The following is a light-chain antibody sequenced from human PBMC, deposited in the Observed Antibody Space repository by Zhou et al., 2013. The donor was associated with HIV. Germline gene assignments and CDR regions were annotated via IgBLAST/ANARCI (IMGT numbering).Light chain of an antibody. Sequence: MTQSPSSLPASVGDEVTIFCRASQTIASALNWYQQRPGKAPKLLIYGASNLQGGVPSRFNGSASGTDFALTISSLQPEDFATYFCQQSYTAPFTFGPGTQLNI. CDR3: QQSYTAPFT. CDR1: QTIASA. CDR2: GAS. J-gene: IGKJ3*01. V-gene: IGKV1-39*01.